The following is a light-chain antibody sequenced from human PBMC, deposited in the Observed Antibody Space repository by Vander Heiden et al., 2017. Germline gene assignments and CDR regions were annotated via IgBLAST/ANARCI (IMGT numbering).Light chain of an antibody. CDR2: AAS. Sequence: DTQMTQSPSSLSASVGDRVTITCRASQSISSYLNWYQQKPGKAPKRLIYAASSLQSGVPSRFSGSGSGTDFTLTISRLQPEDFATYYCQQCYSSHRFRQAAKVEIK. V-gene: IGKV1-39*01. CDR1: QSISSY. CDR3: QQCYSSHR. J-gene: IGKJ1*01.